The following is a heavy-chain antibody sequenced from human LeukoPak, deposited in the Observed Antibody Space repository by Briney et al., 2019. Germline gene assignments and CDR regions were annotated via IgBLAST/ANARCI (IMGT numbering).Heavy chain of an antibody. V-gene: IGHV1-69*02. Sequence: SVKVSCKASGGTFSSYTVSRVRQAPGQGLEWMGRIIPILGIANYAQKFQGRVTITADKSTSTAYMELSSLRSEDTAVYYCASAVYAIDYYYYGMDVWGQGTTVTVSS. CDR2: IIPILGIA. CDR1: GGTFSSYT. J-gene: IGHJ6*02. CDR3: ASAVYAIDYYYYGMDV. D-gene: IGHD2-8*01.